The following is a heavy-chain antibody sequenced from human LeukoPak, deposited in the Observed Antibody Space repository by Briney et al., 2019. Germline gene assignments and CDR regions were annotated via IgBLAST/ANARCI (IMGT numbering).Heavy chain of an antibody. V-gene: IGHV4-31*03. CDR3: ARDVFGEAAAGVDY. CDR1: GGSISSGGYY. J-gene: IGHJ4*02. Sequence: SETLSLTCTVPGGSISSGGYYWSWIRQHPGKGLEWIGYIYYSGSTYYNPSLKSRVTISVDTSKNQLSLKLSSVTAADTAVYYCARDVFGEAAAGVDYWGQGTLVTVSS. CDR2: IYYSGST. D-gene: IGHD6-13*01.